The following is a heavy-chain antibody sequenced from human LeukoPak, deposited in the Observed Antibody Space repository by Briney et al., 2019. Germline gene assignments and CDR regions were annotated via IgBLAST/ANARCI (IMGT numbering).Heavy chain of an antibody. D-gene: IGHD3-3*01. CDR2: INSDGSST. CDR1: GFTLSSYW. V-gene: IGHV3-74*01. Sequence: PGGSLRLSCAASGFTLSSYWMHWVRQAPGKGLVWVSRINSDGSSTTYADSLKGRFTISRDNAKNTLYLQMNSLRAEDTAVYYCAKDFHDFWSGQYAFDIWGQGTMVTVSS. CDR3: AKDFHDFWSGQYAFDI. J-gene: IGHJ3*02.